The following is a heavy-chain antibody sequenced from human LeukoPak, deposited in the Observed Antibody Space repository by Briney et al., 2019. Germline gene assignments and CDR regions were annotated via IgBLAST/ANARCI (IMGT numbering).Heavy chain of an antibody. CDR2: INPSGGST. V-gene: IGHV1-46*03. Sequence: ASVKVSCKXSGYTFTRYYIHWVRQAPGHGLEWMGIINPSGGSTSYAQKFQGRVTMTRDTSTSTVYMELSSLRSVDTAVYYCAGTDYKTYFDYWGQGTLVTVSS. CDR1: GYTFTRYY. J-gene: IGHJ4*02. CDR3: AGTDYKTYFDY. D-gene: IGHD4-11*01.